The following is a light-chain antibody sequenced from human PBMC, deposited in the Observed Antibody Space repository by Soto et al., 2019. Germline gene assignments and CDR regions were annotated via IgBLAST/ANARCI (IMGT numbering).Light chain of an antibody. CDR3: QQYGSSLPFT. V-gene: IGKV3-20*01. CDR1: QSVSSSY. Sequence: EIVLTQSPGTLSLSPGERATLSCRASQSVSSSYLAWYQQKPGQAPRLLIYGASSRATGIPDRFSGSGSGTDFSLTISRLEPEDFAVYYGQQYGSSLPFTFGQWTRLEIK. CDR2: GAS. J-gene: IGKJ5*01.